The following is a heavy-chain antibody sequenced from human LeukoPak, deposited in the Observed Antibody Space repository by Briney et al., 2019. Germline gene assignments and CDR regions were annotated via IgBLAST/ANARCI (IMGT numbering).Heavy chain of an antibody. V-gene: IGHV4-59*01. CDR1: GGSISSYY. Sequence: SETLSLTCTVSGGSISSYYWSWIRQPPGKGLEWIGYIYYSGSTNYNPSLKSRVTISVDTSKNQFYLKLSSVTAADTSVYYCARVPYGDYEDAFDIWGQGTMVTVSS. J-gene: IGHJ3*02. CDR3: ARVPYGDYEDAFDI. CDR2: IYYSGST. D-gene: IGHD4-17*01.